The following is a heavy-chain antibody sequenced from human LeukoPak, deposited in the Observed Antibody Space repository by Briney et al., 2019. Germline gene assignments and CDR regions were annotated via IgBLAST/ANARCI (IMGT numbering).Heavy chain of an antibody. CDR3: ASVYCSGGSCYLYGMDV. CDR2: ISAYNGNT. J-gene: IGHJ6*02. CDR1: GYTFTSYG. V-gene: IGHV1-18*01. Sequence: ASVKVSCKASGYTFTSYGISWVRQAPGQGLEWMGWISAYNGNTNYAQKLQGRVTMTTDTSTSTAYMELRSLRSNHRAVSYCASVYCSGGSCYLYGMDVWGQGTTVTVSS. D-gene: IGHD2-15*01.